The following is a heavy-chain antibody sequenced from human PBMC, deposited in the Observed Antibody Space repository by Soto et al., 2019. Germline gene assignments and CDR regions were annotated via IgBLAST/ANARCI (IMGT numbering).Heavy chain of an antibody. CDR3: ARGPYYYDSSGYWDY. CDR1: GGSITSYY. J-gene: IGHJ4*02. Sequence: QVQLQESGPGLVKPSETLSLTCTVSGGSITSYYWSWIRQSPGKGLEWIGYIYYRGSANNNPSLKSRVTISIDTSKNQFSLKLTSVTAADTAVYYCARGPYYYDSSGYWDYWGQGTLVTVSS. V-gene: IGHV4-59*01. CDR2: IYYRGSA. D-gene: IGHD3-22*01.